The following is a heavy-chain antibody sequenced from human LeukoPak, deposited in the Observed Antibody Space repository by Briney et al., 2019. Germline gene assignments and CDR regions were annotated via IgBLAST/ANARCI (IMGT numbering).Heavy chain of an antibody. CDR1: GFTFSNYW. V-gene: IGHV3-30*02. CDR3: AREVGAYCSSTSCYPHFDY. CDR2: IRYDGSNK. Sequence: GGSLRLSCAASGFTFSNYWMDWVRQAPGKGLEWVAFIRYDGSNKYYADSVKGRFTISRDNSKNTLYLQMNSLRAEDTAVYYCAREVGAYCSSTSCYPHFDYWGQGTLVTVSS. D-gene: IGHD2-2*01. J-gene: IGHJ4*02.